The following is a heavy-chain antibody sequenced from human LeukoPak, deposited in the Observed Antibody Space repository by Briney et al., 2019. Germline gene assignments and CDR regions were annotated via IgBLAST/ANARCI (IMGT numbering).Heavy chain of an antibody. J-gene: IGHJ6*03. CDR2: ISSSSSTI. D-gene: IGHD6-13*01. CDR3: ARDYSSPNYYYYYMDV. V-gene: IGHV3-48*04. CDR1: GFTFDDYA. Sequence: QPGRSLRLSCAASGFTFDDYAMHWVRQAPGKGLEWVSYISSSSSTIYYADSVKGRFTISRDNAKNSLYLQMNSLRAEDTAVYYCARDYSSPNYYYYYMDVWGKGTTVTVSS.